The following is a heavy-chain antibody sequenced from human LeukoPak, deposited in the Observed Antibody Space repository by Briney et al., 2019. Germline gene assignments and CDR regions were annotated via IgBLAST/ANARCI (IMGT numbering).Heavy chain of an antibody. CDR3: ATVKGNYCYMDV. CDR1: GGSISNYY. V-gene: IGHV4-59*01. J-gene: IGHJ6*03. Sequence: SETLSLTCTVSGGSISNYYCSWIRQPPGKGLEWIGYIFHSGSTNYNPSLKSRVTISVDTSKNQFSLKLTSVTAADTAVYYCATVKGNYCYMDVWGKGTTVTVSS. CDR2: IFHSGST.